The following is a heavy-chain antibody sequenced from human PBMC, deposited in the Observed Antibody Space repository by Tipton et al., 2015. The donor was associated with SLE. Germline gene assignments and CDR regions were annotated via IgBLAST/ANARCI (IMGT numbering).Heavy chain of an antibody. CDR2: INHSGST. J-gene: IGHJ3*02. D-gene: IGHD3-3*01. CDR1: GGSFSGYY. V-gene: IGHV4-34*01. Sequence: TLSLTCAVYGGSFSGYYWSWIRQPPGKGLEWIGEINHSGSTNYNPSLKSRVTISVDTSKNQFSLKLSSVTAADTAVYYCARQGRGIFGVLRGFDIWGQGTMVTVSS. CDR3: ARQGRGIFGVLRGFDI.